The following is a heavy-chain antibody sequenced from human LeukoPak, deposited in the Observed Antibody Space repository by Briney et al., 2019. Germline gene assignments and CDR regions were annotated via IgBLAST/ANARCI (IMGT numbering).Heavy chain of an antibody. CDR1: GFTFSRYW. CDR2: ISGDGSST. Sequence: GGSLRLSCAASGFTFSRYWIHWVRQVPGKGPVWVSVISGDGSSTRYADSVKGRFTISRDNVKNTLYLQMNSLRVEDTAVYYCKGPSFDASGMGFDPWGQGALVTVSS. J-gene: IGHJ5*02. V-gene: IGHV3-74*01. D-gene: IGHD3-10*01. CDR3: KGPSFDASGMGFDP.